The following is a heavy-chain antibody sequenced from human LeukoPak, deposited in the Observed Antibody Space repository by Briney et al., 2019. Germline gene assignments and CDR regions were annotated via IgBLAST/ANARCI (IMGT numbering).Heavy chain of an antibody. D-gene: IGHD5-24*01. V-gene: IGHV4-59*01. CDR2: ISCSGST. Sequence: SETLSLTCTVSGGSISSYYWSWIRQPPGKGLEWIGYISCSGSTNYNPSLKSRVTISVDTSKNQFSLRLSSVTAADTAVYFCARCRDGYPPSDYWGQGTLVTVSS. J-gene: IGHJ4*02. CDR1: GGSISSYY. CDR3: ARCRDGYPPSDY.